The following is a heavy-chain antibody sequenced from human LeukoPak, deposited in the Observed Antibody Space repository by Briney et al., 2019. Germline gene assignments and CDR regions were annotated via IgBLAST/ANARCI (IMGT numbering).Heavy chain of an antibody. CDR3: ARDLVDYYDSSGYPYYFDY. CDR1: GGSISSYY. CDR2: IYTSGST. D-gene: IGHD3-22*01. J-gene: IGHJ4*02. Sequence: SQTLSLTCTVSGGSISSYYWSWIRQPAGKGLEWIGRIYTSGSTNYNPSLKSRVSMSVDTSKNQFSLKLSSVTAADTAVYYCARDLVDYYDSSGYPYYFDYWGQGTLVTVSS. V-gene: IGHV4-4*07.